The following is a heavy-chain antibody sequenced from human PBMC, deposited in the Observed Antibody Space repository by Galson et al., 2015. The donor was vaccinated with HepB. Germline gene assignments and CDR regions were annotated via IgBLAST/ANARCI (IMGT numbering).Heavy chain of an antibody. CDR2: IRKDGTEK. Sequence: SLRLSCAVSGFTFSSHWMSWVRQAPGKGLEWVANIRKDGTEKYYVDSVKGRSTISRDNTANSLSLQMNSLTADDTAVYYCVRGGTVTTRVAFDIWGQGTKVTVSS. CDR3: VRGGTVTTRVAFDI. D-gene: IGHD4-17*01. CDR1: GFTFSSHW. J-gene: IGHJ3*02. V-gene: IGHV3-7*03.